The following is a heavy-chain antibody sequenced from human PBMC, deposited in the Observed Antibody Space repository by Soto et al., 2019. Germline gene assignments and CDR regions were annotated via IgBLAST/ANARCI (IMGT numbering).Heavy chain of an antibody. D-gene: IGHD2-15*01. CDR1: GYTFTGYY. CDR3: SREVVAATSYYYYYGMDV. CDR2: INPNSGGT. V-gene: IGHV1-2*02. Sequence: QVQLVQSGAEVKKPGASVKVSCKASGYTFTGYYMHWVRQAPGQGLEWMGWINPNSGGTNYAQKFQGRVTMTRDTSISTAYMELSRLRSDDTAVYYCSREVVAATSYYYYYGMDVWGQGTTVTVSS. J-gene: IGHJ6*02.